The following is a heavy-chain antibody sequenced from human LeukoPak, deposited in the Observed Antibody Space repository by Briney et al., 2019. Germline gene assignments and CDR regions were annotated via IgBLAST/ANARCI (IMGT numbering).Heavy chain of an antibody. J-gene: IGHJ4*02. V-gene: IGHV1-8*01. CDR2: INPNSGNT. CDR3: ARTSTGTRGGYDV. CDR1: GYTFTSYD. Sequence: ASVKVSCKASGYTFTSYDINWVRQASGQGLEWMGWINPNSGNTGFTQKFQGRVTVTRSTSISTAYMELSSLTSDDTAVYYCARTSTGTRGGYDVWGQGTLVTVSS. D-gene: IGHD1-1*01.